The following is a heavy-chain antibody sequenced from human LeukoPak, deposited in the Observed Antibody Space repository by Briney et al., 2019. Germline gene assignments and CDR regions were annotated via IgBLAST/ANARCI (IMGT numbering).Heavy chain of an antibody. Sequence: HPSVTLSLTCTVSGYSISSGYYWGWIRQPPGKGLEWIGSFYDSGNTYYNPSLKSRVTISVDTSKNQFSLKVRSVTAADTAVYYCARGVSGRSSSFDYWGQGTLVTVSS. CDR3: ARGVSGRSSSFDY. V-gene: IGHV4-38-2*02. D-gene: IGHD5/OR15-5a*01. J-gene: IGHJ4*02. CDR1: GYSISSGYY. CDR2: FYDSGNT.